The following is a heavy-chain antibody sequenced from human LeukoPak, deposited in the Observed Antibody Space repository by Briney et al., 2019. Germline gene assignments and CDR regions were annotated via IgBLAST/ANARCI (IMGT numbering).Heavy chain of an antibody. J-gene: IGHJ4*02. Sequence: GGSLRLSCAASGFTFSSYGMNWVRQAPGKGLEWVSGIDNSGSTYYADSVKGRFAISRGNSKNTLYLQMNSLRAEDTAVYYCAKISDSRSSSDYWGQGTLVTVSS. D-gene: IGHD6-6*01. CDR2: IDNSGST. CDR1: GFTFSSYG. V-gene: IGHV3-23*01. CDR3: AKISDSRSSSDY.